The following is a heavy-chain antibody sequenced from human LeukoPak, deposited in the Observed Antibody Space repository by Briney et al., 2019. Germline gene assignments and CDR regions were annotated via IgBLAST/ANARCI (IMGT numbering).Heavy chain of an antibody. D-gene: IGHD2-2*02. J-gene: IGHJ6*03. CDR3: AKHPTHCSSTSCNTGPRDYYYMDV. Sequence: PGGSLRLSCAASGFTFSSYAMSWVRQAPGKGLEWVSAISGSGGSTYYADSVKGRFTISRDNSKNTLYLQMNSLRAEDTAVYYCAKHPTHCSSTSCNTGPRDYYYMDVWGKGTTVTVSS. CDR1: GFTFSSYA. CDR2: ISGSGGST. V-gene: IGHV3-23*01.